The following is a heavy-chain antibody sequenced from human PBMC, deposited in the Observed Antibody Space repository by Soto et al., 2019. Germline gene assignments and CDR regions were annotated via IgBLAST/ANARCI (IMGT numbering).Heavy chain of an antibody. CDR1: GFTFSSYA. V-gene: IGHV3-30-3*01. Sequence: GGSLRLSCAASGFTFSSYAMHWVRQAPGKGLEWVAVISYDGSNKYYADSVKGRFTISRDNSKNTRYLQMNSLRAEDTAVYYCARVGYQGDAFDIWGQGTMVTVSS. J-gene: IGHJ3*02. D-gene: IGHD6-13*01. CDR3: ARVGYQGDAFDI. CDR2: ISYDGSNK.